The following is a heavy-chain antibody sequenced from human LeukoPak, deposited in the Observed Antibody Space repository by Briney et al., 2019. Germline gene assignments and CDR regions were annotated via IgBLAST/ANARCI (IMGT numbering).Heavy chain of an antibody. J-gene: IGHJ4*02. D-gene: IGHD3-10*01. CDR2: IYYSGST. Sequence: SETLSLTCTVSGGSISSYYWSWIRQPPGKGLEWIGYIYYSGSTNYNPSLKSRVTISVDTSKNQFSLKLSSVTAADTAVYYCARMVLQGYLPDYWGQGTLVTVSS. V-gene: IGHV4-59*12. CDR1: GGSISSYY. CDR3: ARMVLQGYLPDY.